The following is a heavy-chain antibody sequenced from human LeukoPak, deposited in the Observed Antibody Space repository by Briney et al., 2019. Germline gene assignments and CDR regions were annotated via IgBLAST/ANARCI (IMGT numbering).Heavy chain of an antibody. D-gene: IGHD4-17*01. CDR1: GGSISSSSYY. CDR2: IYYSGST. Sequence: SETLSLTCTVSGGSISSSSYYWGWIRQPPGKGLEWIGSIYYSGSTYYNPSLKSRVTISVDTSKNQFSLKLSSVTAADTAVYYCARDGSLYGDSGWFDPWGQGTLVTVSS. CDR3: ARDGSLYGDSGWFDP. J-gene: IGHJ5*02. V-gene: IGHV4-39*07.